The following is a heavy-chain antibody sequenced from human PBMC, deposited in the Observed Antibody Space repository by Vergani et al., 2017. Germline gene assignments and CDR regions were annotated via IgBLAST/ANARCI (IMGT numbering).Heavy chain of an antibody. CDR2: ISYDGSNK. D-gene: IGHD6-13*01. CDR1: GFTFSSYG. J-gene: IGHJ6*02. CDR3: AKAYEQQLGMDV. V-gene: IGHV3-30*18. Sequence: QVQLVESGGGVVQPGRSLRLSCAASGFTFSSYGMHWVRQAPGKGLEWVAVISYDGSNKYYADSVKGRFTISRDNFKNTLYLQMNSLRAEDTAVYYCAKAYEQQLGMDVWGQGTTVTVSS.